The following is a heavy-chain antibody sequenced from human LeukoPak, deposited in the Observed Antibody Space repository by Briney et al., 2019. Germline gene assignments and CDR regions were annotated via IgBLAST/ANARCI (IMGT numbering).Heavy chain of an antibody. CDR1: GGSLSFYY. Sequence: PSETLSLTCGVSGGSLSFYYWSWIRQSPGKGLEWIAEISQNGDSNYNMSLKSRVTISLDTSRNQFSLKLTSVTAADTAVYYCAKSNGYGLVDIWGQGTMVTVSS. CDR3: AKSNGYGLVDI. V-gene: IGHV4-34*10. D-gene: IGHD3-10*01. CDR2: ISQNGDS. J-gene: IGHJ3*02.